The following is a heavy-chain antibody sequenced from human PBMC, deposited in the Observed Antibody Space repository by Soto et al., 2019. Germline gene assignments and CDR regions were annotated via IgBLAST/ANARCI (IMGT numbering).Heavy chain of an antibody. CDR2: ISGSGGST. CDR1: GFTFSSYA. CDR3: AKKRPLYCSGGSCYFDY. D-gene: IGHD2-15*01. Sequence: GGSLRLSCAASGFTFSSYAMSWVRQAPGKGLEWVSAISGSGGSTYYADSVKGGFTISRDNSKNTLYLQMNSLRAEDTAVYYCAKKRPLYCSGGSCYFDYWGQGTMVTVSS. V-gene: IGHV3-23*01. J-gene: IGHJ4*02.